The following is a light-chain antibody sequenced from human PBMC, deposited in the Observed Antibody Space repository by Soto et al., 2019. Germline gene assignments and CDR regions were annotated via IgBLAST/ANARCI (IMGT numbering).Light chain of an antibody. J-gene: IGKJ5*01. CDR2: DDS. Sequence: DIQMTQSPSSLSASVEDRVIITCRASQSISNHLNWYQQKPGKAPKLLIYDDSSLESGVPSRFSGSGSGTEFTLTISSLQPEELATYYCQQSYSTPRTFGQGTRREIK. CDR3: QQSYSTPRT. CDR1: QSISNH. V-gene: IGKV1-39*01.